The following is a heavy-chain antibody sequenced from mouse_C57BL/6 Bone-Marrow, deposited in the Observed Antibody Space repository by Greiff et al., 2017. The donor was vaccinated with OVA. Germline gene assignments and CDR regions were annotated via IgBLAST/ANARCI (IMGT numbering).Heavy chain of an antibody. Sequence: DVKLVESGRGLVKPGGSLKLSCAASGFTFSDYGMHWVRQAPEKGLEWVAYISSGSSTISYADTVNGRFTISSNNAKITLLRQMTSLRSEDTGMYYWAVRLFAYWGKGTLVTVSA. D-gene: IGHD1-1*01. CDR2: ISSGSSTI. V-gene: IGHV5-17*01. CDR1: GFTFSDYG. J-gene: IGHJ3*01. CDR3: AVRLFAY.